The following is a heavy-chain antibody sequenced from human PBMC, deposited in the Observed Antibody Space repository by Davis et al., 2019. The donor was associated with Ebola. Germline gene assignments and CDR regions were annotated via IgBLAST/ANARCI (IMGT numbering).Heavy chain of an antibody. V-gene: IGHV3-30*18. D-gene: IGHD6-19*01. Sequence: PSETLSLTCAASGFTFSSYGMHWVRQAPGKGLEWVAVISYDGSNKYYADSVKGRFTISRDNSKNTLYLQMNSLRAEDTAVYYCAKDRLAVAGQTWFDPWGQGTLVTVSS. CDR3: AKDRLAVAGQTWFDP. CDR1: GFTFSSYG. J-gene: IGHJ5*02. CDR2: ISYDGSNK.